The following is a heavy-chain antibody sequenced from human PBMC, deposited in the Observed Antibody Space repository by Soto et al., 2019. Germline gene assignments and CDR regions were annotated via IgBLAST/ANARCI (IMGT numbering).Heavy chain of an antibody. J-gene: IGHJ4*02. CDR1: GFTFNNYA. Sequence: EVQLLESGGGLVQPGGSLRLSCAASGFTFNNYAMTWVRQAPGKGLEWVSAISGGGDTTSYADSVKGRFTVSRDGSKNPLYLQRSRRRAEDTALYYWAKGRGGSGSLPPRVDFGGKEPLVTVSS. CDR3: AKGRGGSGSLPPRVDF. D-gene: IGHD3-10*01. CDR2: ISGGGDTT. V-gene: IGHV3-23*01.